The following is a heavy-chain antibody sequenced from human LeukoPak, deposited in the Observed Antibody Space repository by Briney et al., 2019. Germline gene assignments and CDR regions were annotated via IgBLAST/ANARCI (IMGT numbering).Heavy chain of an antibody. D-gene: IGHD3-16*01. J-gene: IGHJ3*02. Sequence: GGSLRLSCAASGFTFSDYYLSWIRQAPGKGLEWVSYISSSTSYTNYADSVKGRFTISRDNAKNSLYLHMNSLRPEDTAVYYCARARSGDYAEGNAYDIWGQGTRVTVSS. CDR2: ISSSTSYT. V-gene: IGHV3-11*06. CDR1: GFTFSDYY. CDR3: ARARSGDYAEGNAYDI.